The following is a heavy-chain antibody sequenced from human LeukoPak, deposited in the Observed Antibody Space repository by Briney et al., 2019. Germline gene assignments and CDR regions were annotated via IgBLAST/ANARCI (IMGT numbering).Heavy chain of an antibody. CDR2: IKQDGSEK. J-gene: IGHJ5*02. CDR1: GFTFSSYW. D-gene: IGHD6-13*01. V-gene: IGHV3-7*01. Sequence: PGGSLRLSCAASGFTFSSYWMSWVRQAPGKGLEWVANIKQDGSEKYYVDSVKGRFTISRDNAKNSLFLQMNSLRAEDTGVYYCARDGLYSSRWYNWFDPWGQGTLVTVSS. CDR3: ARDGLYSSRWYNWFDP.